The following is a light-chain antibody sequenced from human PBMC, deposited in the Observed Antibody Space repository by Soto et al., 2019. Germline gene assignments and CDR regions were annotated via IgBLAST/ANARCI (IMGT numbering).Light chain of an antibody. CDR3: CSYAGSYTFEVVV. V-gene: IGLV2-11*01. CDR2: DVS. CDR1: SSDVGGYNY. Sequence: QSALTQPRSVSGSPGQSVTISCTGTSSDVGGYNYVSWYQQHPGKAPKLMIYDVSKRPSGVPDRFSGSKSGNTASLTISGLQAEDEADYYCCSYAGSYTFEVVVFGGGTKLTV. J-gene: IGLJ2*01.